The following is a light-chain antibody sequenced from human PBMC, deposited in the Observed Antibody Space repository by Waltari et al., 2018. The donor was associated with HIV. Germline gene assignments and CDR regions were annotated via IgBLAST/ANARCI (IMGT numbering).Light chain of an antibody. J-gene: IGKJ2*01. CDR1: QTINSY. Sequence: DIQMTQSPSSLSASVGDRVTITCRASQTINSYLNWYQQKPGKAPNLLIYAASSLQSGVPSTFSGSGSGTDFTLTISSLQPEDFATYYCQQSYSTPYTFGQGTKLEIK. V-gene: IGKV1-39*01. CDR2: AAS. CDR3: QQSYSTPYT.